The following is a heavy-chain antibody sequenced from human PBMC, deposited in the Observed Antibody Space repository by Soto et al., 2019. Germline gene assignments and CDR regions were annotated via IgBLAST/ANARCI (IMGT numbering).Heavy chain of an antibody. CDR2: ISYDGSNK. V-gene: IGHV3-30*18. Sequence: VGSLRLSCAASGFTFSSYGMHWVRQAPGKGLEWVAVISYDGSNKYYADSVKGRFTISRDNSKNTLYLQMNSLRAEDTAVYYCAKDPLLYYDFWSGRSYFDYWGQGTLVTVSS. CDR3: AKDPLLYYDFWSGRSYFDY. CDR1: GFTFSSYG. J-gene: IGHJ4*02. D-gene: IGHD3-3*01.